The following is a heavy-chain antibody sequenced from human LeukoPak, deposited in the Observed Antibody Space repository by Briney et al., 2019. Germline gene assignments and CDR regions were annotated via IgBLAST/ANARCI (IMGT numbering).Heavy chain of an antibody. CDR2: IYYSGST. CDR1: GGSISSYY. Sequence: PSETLSLTCTVSGGSISSYYWSWIRQPPGKGLEWIGSIYYSGSTYYNPSLKSRVTISVDTSKNQFSLKLSSVTAADTAVYYCARGTRYYDSSGYYRDWGQGTLVTVSS. J-gene: IGHJ4*02. V-gene: IGHV4-59*12. D-gene: IGHD3-22*01. CDR3: ARGTRYYDSSGYYRD.